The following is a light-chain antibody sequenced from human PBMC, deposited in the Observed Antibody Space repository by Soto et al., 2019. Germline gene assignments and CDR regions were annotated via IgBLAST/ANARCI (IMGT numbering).Light chain of an antibody. CDR2: GNS. CDR1: SSNIGAGYD. J-gene: IGLJ7*01. CDR3: QSYDSRLSAWV. Sequence: QAVVTQPPSVSGAPGQRVTISCTGSSSNIGAGYDVHWYQQLPETAPKLLIYGNSNRPSGVPDRFSGSKSGTSASLAITGLQPEDESDYYCQSYDSRLSAWVFGGGTQLTVL. V-gene: IGLV1-40*01.